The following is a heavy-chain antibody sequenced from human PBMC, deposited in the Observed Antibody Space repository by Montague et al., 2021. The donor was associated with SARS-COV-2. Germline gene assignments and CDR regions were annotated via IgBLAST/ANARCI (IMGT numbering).Heavy chain of an antibody. J-gene: IGHJ4*02. D-gene: IGHD3-22*01. CDR2: IYYSGST. CDR3: ARGLTYISMIVVVLLGDSHYFDS. CDR1: GYSISSGYY. V-gene: IGHV4-38-2*02. Sequence: SETLSLTCTVSGYSISSGYYSGWFRQPPGKGLEWIGSIYYSGSTSXYTPSKSRVTITAETSTNQFSPQLSCVTAADTTVYYCARGLTYISMIVVVLLGDSHYFDSWGQGNLVTVSS.